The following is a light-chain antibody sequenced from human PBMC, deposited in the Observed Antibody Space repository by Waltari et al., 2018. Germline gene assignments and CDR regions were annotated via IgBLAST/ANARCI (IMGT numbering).Light chain of an antibody. CDR3: QEYDSHWT. J-gene: IGKJ1*01. CDR1: QGSGRW. Sequence: DIQMTQSPSTLSASVGDRVTITCRASQGSGRWLAWYQQKPGEAPNLLIYKASILERGVPSRFSGSGSGTEFTLTIAGLQPPDIATYYCQEYDSHWTFGQGTKVEIK. CDR2: KAS. V-gene: IGKV1-5*03.